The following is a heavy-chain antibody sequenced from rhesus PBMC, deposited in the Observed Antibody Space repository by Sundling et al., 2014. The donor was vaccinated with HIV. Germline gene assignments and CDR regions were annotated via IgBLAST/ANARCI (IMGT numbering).Heavy chain of an antibody. V-gene: IGHV4S10*01. Sequence: QAHLQQSGPGLVRPSETLSLTCTVSGASINDGYRWTWIRQSPGKGLEWIGYIFGGSSNINNNPSLQSRVTIVQDTSKNQFSLKLTSVTAADTAVYYCARVSPNDFDXFFAFDSWGQGSPSPSPQ. CDR3: ARVSPNDFDXFFAFDS. CDR1: GASINDGYR. D-gene: IGHD3-40*01. CDR2: IFGGSSNI. J-gene: IGHJ6*01.